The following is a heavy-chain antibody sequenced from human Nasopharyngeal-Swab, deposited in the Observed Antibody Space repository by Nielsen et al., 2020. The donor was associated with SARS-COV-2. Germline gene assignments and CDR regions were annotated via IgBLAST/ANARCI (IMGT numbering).Heavy chain of an antibody. CDR1: GYTFTGYY. CDR3: ARKEATAMEELYYYGMDV. J-gene: IGHJ6*02. D-gene: IGHD5-18*01. CDR2: INPNSGGT. V-gene: IGHV1-2*02. Sequence: ASVKVSCKASGYTFTGYYMLWVRQAPGQGFEWMGWINPNSGGTNYAQKFQGRVTMTRDTSISTAYMELSRLRSDDTAVYYCARKEATAMEELYYYGMDVWGQGTTVTVSS.